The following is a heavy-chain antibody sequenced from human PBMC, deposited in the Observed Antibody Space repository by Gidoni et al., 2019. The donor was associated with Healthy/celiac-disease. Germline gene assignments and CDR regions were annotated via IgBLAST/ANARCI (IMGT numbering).Heavy chain of an antibody. J-gene: IGHJ6*02. V-gene: IGHV4-61*01. CDR2: IYYSGST. Sequence: QVQLQESGPGLVKPSENLSLTCTVSGGSVSSGSYYWSWIRQPPGKGLEWIGYIYYSGSTNYNPSLKSRVTISVDTSKNQFSLKLSSVTAADTAVYYCARDSPGYCTNGVCYWGTYGMDVWGQGTTVTVSS. CDR3: ARDSPGYCTNGVCYWGTYGMDV. D-gene: IGHD2-8*01. CDR1: GGSVSSGSYY.